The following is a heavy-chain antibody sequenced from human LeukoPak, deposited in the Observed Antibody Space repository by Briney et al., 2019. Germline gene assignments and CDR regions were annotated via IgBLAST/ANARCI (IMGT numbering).Heavy chain of an antibody. J-gene: IGHJ4*02. V-gene: IGHV3-23*01. Sequence: QPGGSLRLSCAASGFSFSSYGMSWVRQAPGKGLEWVSAISGSGGSTYYADSVKGRFTISRDNSKNTLYLQMNSLRAEDTAVYYCAFLWFGELLSTFDYWGQGTLVTVSS. CDR2: ISGSGGST. CDR3: AFLWFGELLSTFDY. CDR1: GFSFSSYG. D-gene: IGHD3-10*01.